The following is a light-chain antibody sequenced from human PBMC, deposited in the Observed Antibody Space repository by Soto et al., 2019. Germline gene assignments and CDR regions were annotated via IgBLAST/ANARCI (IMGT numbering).Light chain of an antibody. CDR2: GAS. CDR1: QSVSNNY. J-gene: IGKJ1*01. Sequence: EVVLTQSPGTLSLSPGERATLSFRASQSVSNNYLAWYQQKPGQAPRLLIYGASSRATGIPGRFSGSGSGTDFSLTISRLESEDFAVYYCQQYGSSPRTFGQGTKVDIK. V-gene: IGKV3-20*01. CDR3: QQYGSSPRT.